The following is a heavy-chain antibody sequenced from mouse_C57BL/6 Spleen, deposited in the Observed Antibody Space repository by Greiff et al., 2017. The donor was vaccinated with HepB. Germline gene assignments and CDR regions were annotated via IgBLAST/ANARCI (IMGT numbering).Heavy chain of an antibody. D-gene: IGHD1-1*01. Sequence: EVQLQHSGPELVKPGASVKMSCKASGYTFTDYNMHWVKQSHGKSLEWIGYINPNNGGTSYNQKFKGKATLTVNKSSSTAYMELRSLTSEDSAVYYCARDTTVVASRYFDVWGTGTTVTVSS. J-gene: IGHJ1*03. CDR1: GYTFTDYN. CDR2: INPNNGGT. CDR3: ARDTTVVASRYFDV. V-gene: IGHV1-22*01.